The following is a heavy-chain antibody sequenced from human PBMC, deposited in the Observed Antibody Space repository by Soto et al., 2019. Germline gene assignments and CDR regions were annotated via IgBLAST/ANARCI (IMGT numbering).Heavy chain of an antibody. CDR1: GFTFSSYA. Sequence: EVQLLESGGGLVQPGGSLRLSCAASGFTFSSYAMSWVRQAPGKGLEWVSAISGSGGSTYYADSVKGRFSISRDNFKNTLYLQVSSQRAADTAVDYCARGQAVAGYDYWGQGTLGTGST. D-gene: IGHD6-13*01. J-gene: IGHJ4*02. CDR2: ISGSGGST. CDR3: ARGQAVAGYDY. V-gene: IGHV3-23*01.